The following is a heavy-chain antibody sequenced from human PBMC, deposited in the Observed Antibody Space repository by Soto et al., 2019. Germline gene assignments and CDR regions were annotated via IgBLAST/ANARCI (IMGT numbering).Heavy chain of an antibody. V-gene: IGHV3-23*01. CDR2: INAAGSST. CDR1: GFTFSNYA. CDR3: ARDWPRDH. J-gene: IGHJ4*02. Sequence: EVQLLESGGGLVQPGVSLRLSCAVSGFTFSNYAMTWARQAPGKGLEWVSSINAAGSSTYYADSVKGRFTISRDNSRNMLYLQMNSLRADDTAVYYCARDWPRDHWGQGALVTVSS.